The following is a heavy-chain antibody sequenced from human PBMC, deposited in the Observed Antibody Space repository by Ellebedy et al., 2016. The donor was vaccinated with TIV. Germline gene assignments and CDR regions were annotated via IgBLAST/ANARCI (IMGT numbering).Heavy chain of an antibody. V-gene: IGHV4-59*01. CDR3: ARDRYSSSSSRANWFDP. CDR2: IDYSGST. Sequence: SETLSLTCTVSGGSISSYYWSWIRQPPGKGLEWIGYIDYSGSTNYNPSLKSRVTISVDTSKNQLSLKLSSVTAADTAVYYCARDRYSSSSSRANWFDPWGQGTLVTVSS. CDR1: GGSISSYY. D-gene: IGHD6-6*01. J-gene: IGHJ5*02.